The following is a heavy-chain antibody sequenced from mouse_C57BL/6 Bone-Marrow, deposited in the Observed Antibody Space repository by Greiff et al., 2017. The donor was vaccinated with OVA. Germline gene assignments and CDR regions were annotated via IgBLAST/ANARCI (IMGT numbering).Heavy chain of an antibody. D-gene: IGHD4-1*01. CDR2: IDPSDSYT. CDR1: GYTFTSYW. Sequence: QVQLQQPGAELVMPGASVKLSCKASGYTFTSYWMHWVKQRPGQGLEWIGEIDPSDSYTNYNQKFKGKSTLTVDKSSSTAYMQLSSLTSEDSAVYYCARRVGRRMDCWCQGTSVTVSS. CDR3: ARRVGRRMDC. J-gene: IGHJ4*01. V-gene: IGHV1-69*01.